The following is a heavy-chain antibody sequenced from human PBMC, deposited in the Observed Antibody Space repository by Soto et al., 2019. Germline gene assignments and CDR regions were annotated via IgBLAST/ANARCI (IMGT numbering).Heavy chain of an antibody. Sequence: GASVKVSCKASGFTFTSSAMQWVRQARGQRLEWIGWIVVGSGNTNYAQKFQERVTITRDMSTSTAYMELSSLRSEDTAVYYCARGVAGNYYYGMDVWGQGTTVTVSS. V-gene: IGHV1-58*02. D-gene: IGHD6-19*01. CDR1: GFTFTSSA. J-gene: IGHJ6*02. CDR2: IVVGSGNT. CDR3: ARGVAGNYYYGMDV.